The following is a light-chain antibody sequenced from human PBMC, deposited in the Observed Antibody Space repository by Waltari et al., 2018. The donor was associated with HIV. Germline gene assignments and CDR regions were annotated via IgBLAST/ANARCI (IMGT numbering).Light chain of an antibody. J-gene: IGKJ5*01. CDR1: QTIDTY. CDR3: QQTYSPPRT. CDR2: LTS. V-gene: IGKV1-39*01. Sequence: DIQMTQSPTSLSARLGDKITLTCRASQTIDTYLNWYQFRPGQVPKLLVYLTSTVHTAVPPRFSGRGSGTFFSLTISDVQPEDMATYFCQQTYSPPRTFGLGTRLE.